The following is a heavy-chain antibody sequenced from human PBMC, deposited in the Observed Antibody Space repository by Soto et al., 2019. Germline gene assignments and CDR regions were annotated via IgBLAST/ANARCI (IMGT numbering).Heavy chain of an antibody. J-gene: IGHJ6*02. V-gene: IGHV1-69*13. D-gene: IGHD3-3*01. CDR1: GGTFSSYA. CDR3: ARTARTIFGVVRYGMDV. CDR2: IIPIFGTA. Sequence: ASVKVSCKASGGTFSSYAISWVRQAPGQGLEWMGGIIPIFGTANYAQKFQGRVTITADESTSTAYMELSSLRSEDTAVYYCARTARTIFGVVRYGMDVWGQGTTVTVSS.